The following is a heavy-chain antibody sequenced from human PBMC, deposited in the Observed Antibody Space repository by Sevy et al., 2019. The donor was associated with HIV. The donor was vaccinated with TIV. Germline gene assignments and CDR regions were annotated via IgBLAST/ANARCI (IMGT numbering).Heavy chain of an antibody. CDR3: ARQEGAAEWRWYFVY. CDR1: GYSFTRYW. D-gene: IGHD1-26*01. CDR2: IYPGDSDT. V-gene: IGHV5-51*01. J-gene: IGHJ4*02. Sequence: GESLKISCKGSGYSFTRYWIGWVRQMPGKGLEWMGIIYPGDSDTKYSPSFQGQVTISADKSISTAYLQWSSLKASDNAMYYSARQEGAAEWRWYFVYWGQGTLVTVSS.